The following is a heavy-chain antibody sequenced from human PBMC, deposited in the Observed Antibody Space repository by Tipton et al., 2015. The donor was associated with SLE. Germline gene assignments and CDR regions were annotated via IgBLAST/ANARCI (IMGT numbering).Heavy chain of an antibody. CDR3: ARGKWDLRKFYYYYMDV. Sequence: TLSLTCPVSGGSISSSSYYWGWMRQPPGRGLEWIASVYYTGSTYYNPSLKSRVSISVDRSRNQVSLKLSSVTAADTAIYFCARGKWDLRKFYYYYMDVWGKGTTVTVSS. CDR2: VYYTGST. J-gene: IGHJ6*03. V-gene: IGHV4-39*07. D-gene: IGHD1-14*01. CDR1: GGSISSSSYY.